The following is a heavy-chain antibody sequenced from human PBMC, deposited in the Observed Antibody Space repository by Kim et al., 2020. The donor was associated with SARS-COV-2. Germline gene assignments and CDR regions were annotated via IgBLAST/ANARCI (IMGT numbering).Heavy chain of an antibody. D-gene: IGHD3-10*01. V-gene: IGHV4-59*09. J-gene: IGHJ3*02. CDR3: ARGPRYQWFGELLYDAFDI. Sequence: RVTIAVDTSKNQFSLKLSSVTAADTAVYYCARGPRYQWFGELLYDAFDIWGQGTMVTVSS.